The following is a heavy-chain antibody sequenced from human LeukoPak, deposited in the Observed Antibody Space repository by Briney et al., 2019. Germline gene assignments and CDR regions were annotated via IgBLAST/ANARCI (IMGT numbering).Heavy chain of an antibody. J-gene: IGHJ4*02. CDR1: GGSISSYY. CDR3: ARGRGGYKNGGFDY. D-gene: IGHD5-24*01. V-gene: IGHV4-59*01. CDR2: VYYSGST. Sequence: SETLSLTCTVSGGSISSYYWSWLRQPPGKGLEWIGHVYYSGSTYYNPSLKSRVTISVDTSKNQFSLKLSSVTAADTAVYYCARGRGGYKNGGFDYWGQGTLVAVSS.